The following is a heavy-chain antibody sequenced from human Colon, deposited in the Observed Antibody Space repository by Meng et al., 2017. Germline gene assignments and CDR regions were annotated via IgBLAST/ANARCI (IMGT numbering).Heavy chain of an antibody. D-gene: IGHD3/OR15-3a*01. J-gene: IGHJ4*02. Sequence: SETLSLTCTVSGASVSSGTYYWTWVRQPPGKGLEWIGYIYHTGTTDYNPSLKGRVTMSVDTAKNEFSLKLTSVTTADTGVYYCARDLIIGRQSEFWGQGTLVTVSS. CDR1: GASVSSGTYY. CDR3: ARDLIIGRQSEF. V-gene: IGHV4-61*01. CDR2: IYHTGTT.